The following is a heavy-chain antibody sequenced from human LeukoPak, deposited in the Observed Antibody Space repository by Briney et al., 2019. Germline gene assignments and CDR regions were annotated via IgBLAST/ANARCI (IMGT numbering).Heavy chain of an antibody. CDR1: GFTFSSYS. V-gene: IGHV3-21*01. Sequence: PGGSLRLSCAASGFTFSSYSMNWVRQAPGKGLEWVSSISSSSSYIYYADSVKGRFTISRDNAKNSLYLQMNSLRAEDTAVYYCASVPVGYYYDSSGTTWGQGTLVTVSS. CDR3: ASVPVGYYYDSSGTT. D-gene: IGHD3-22*01. CDR2: ISSSSSYI. J-gene: IGHJ5*02.